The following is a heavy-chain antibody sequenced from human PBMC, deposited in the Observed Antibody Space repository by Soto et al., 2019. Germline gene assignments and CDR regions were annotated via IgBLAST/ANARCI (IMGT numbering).Heavy chain of an antibody. CDR3: ARDSPTGRYYNGMDV. J-gene: IGHJ6*02. V-gene: IGHV4-59*01. D-gene: IGHD1-26*01. CDR2: IYYSGST. Sequence: QVQLQESGPGLVKPSETLSLTCTVSGGSISSYYWSWIRQPPGKGLEWIGYIYYSGSTNYNPSLKRRVTISVDTSKNQFSLKLRSVTAADTAVYYCARDSPTGRYYNGMDVWGQGTTVTVSS. CDR1: GGSISSYY.